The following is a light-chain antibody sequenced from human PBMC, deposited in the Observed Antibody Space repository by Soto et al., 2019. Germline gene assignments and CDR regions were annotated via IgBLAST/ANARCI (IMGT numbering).Light chain of an antibody. Sequence: QSALTQPPSASESPGQSVTISCTGTSSDVGGYNFVSWYQQHPGKAPKLIIYEVTKRPSGVPDRFSGSKSGNTASLTVSGLQAEDEADYYCSSYAGSSKGVFGTGTKLTVL. CDR1: SSDVGGYNF. J-gene: IGLJ1*01. CDR2: EVT. V-gene: IGLV2-8*01. CDR3: SSYAGSSKGV.